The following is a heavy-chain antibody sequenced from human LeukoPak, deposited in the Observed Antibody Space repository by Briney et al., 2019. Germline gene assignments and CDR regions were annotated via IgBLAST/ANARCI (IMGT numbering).Heavy chain of an antibody. CDR3: AREPDTVTTPYYYYGMDV. Sequence: GGSLRLSCAASGFTFSSYNMNWVRQAPGKGLEWVSYISSSGSTIYYADSVKGRFTISRDNAKNSLYLQMNSLRAEDTAVYYCAREPDTVTTPYYYYGMDVWGQGTTVTVSS. CDR1: GFTFSSYN. V-gene: IGHV3-48*04. D-gene: IGHD4-17*01. CDR2: ISSSGSTI. J-gene: IGHJ6*02.